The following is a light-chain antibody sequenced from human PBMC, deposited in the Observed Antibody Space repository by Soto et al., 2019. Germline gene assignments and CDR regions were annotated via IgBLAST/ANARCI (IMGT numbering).Light chain of an antibody. Sequence: ALTQPASVSGSPGQSITISCTGTSSDIGSYDYVSWYQQHPGKAPNLIIYEVTDRPSGASNRFSGSKSGNTASLTISGLQAEDEADYYCSSFTSTSTRLFGSGTKVTV. CDR1: SSDIGSYDY. CDR3: SSFTSTSTRL. J-gene: IGLJ1*01. V-gene: IGLV2-14*01. CDR2: EVT.